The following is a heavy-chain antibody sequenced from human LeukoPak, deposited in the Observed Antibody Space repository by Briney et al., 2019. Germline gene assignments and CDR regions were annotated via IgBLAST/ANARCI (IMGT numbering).Heavy chain of an antibody. CDR2: INPNSGGT. Sequence: EASVKVSCKASGYTFTGYYMHWVRQAPGQGLEWMGWINPNSGGTNYAQKFQGRVTMTRDTSISTAYMELSRLRSDDTAVYYCARGGYSYVNWFDPWGQGTLVTVSS. D-gene: IGHD5-18*01. V-gene: IGHV1-2*02. J-gene: IGHJ5*02. CDR1: GYTFTGYY. CDR3: ARGGYSYVNWFDP.